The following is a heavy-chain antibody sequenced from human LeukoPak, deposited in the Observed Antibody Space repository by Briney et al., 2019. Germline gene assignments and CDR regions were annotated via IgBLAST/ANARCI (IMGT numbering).Heavy chain of an antibody. CDR1: GFTFSSYE. CDR3: ARDLPYDFWSGYYTDFDY. D-gene: IGHD3-3*01. V-gene: IGHV3-48*03. CDR2: ISSSGSTI. J-gene: IGHJ4*02. Sequence: GGSLRLSCAASGFTFSSYEMNWVRQAPGKGLEWVSYISSSGSTIYYADSVKGRFTISRDNAKNSLYLQMNSLRAEHTAVYYCARDLPYDFWSGYYTDFDYWGQGTLVTVSS.